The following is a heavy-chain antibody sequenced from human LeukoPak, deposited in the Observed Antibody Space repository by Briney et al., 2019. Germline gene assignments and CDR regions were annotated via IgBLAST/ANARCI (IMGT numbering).Heavy chain of an antibody. J-gene: IGHJ5*02. Sequence: SETLSLTCAVSGGSISSSNWWSWVRQPPGKGLEWIGEIYHSGSTNYNPSLKSRVTISIDTSKNQFSLKLTSVTAADTAVYYCARDDYNWFDPWGQGTLVTVSS. V-gene: IGHV4-4*02. CDR3: ARDDYNWFDP. CDR2: IYHSGST. CDR1: GGSISSSNW.